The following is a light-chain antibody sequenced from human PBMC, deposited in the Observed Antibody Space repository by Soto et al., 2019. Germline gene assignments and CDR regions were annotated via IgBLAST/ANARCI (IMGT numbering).Light chain of an antibody. J-gene: IGKJ1*01. Sequence: AIRMTQSPSSFSASTGDSVTITCRASQAISSYLAWYQQKPGKTPKLLVYGASTRQRGVPSRFSGSGSGTDFTLTISRLQSEDFASYYCQQYYNEWTFGQGAKVEIK. V-gene: IGKV1-8*01. CDR3: QQYYNEWT. CDR2: GAS. CDR1: QAISSY.